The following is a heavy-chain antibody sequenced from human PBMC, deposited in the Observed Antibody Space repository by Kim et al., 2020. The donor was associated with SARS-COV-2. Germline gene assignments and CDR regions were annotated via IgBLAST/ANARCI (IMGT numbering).Heavy chain of an antibody. Sequence: SETLSLTCAVYGGSFSGYYWSWIRQPPGKGLEWIGEINHSGSTNYNPSLKSRVTISVDTSKNQFSLKLSSVTAADTAVYYCARGRLTRPNFYDSSGRFDYWGQGTLVTVSS. CDR3: ARGRLTRPNFYDSSGRFDY. CDR2: INHSGST. V-gene: IGHV4-34*01. J-gene: IGHJ4*02. D-gene: IGHD3-22*01. CDR1: GGSFSGYY.